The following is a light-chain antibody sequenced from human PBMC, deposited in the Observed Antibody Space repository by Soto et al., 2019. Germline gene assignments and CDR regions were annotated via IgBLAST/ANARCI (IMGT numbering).Light chain of an antibody. CDR3: AAWDDSLNGFYV. V-gene: IGLV2-14*01. CDR1: SSDIGGYNY. Sequence: QSALTHPASVSGSPGQSITISCTGTSSDIGGYNYVSWYQQHPGKAPKLMISEVTNRPSGVSNRFSGSKSGNTASLTISGLQTEDEADYYCAAWDDSLNGFYVFGTGTKVTVL. CDR2: EVT. J-gene: IGLJ1*01.